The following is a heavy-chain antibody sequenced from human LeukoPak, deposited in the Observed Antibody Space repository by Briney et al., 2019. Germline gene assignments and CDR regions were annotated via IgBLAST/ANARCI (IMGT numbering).Heavy chain of an antibody. CDR3: ASYLRGYSYGIDY. CDR2: IYHSGST. D-gene: IGHD5-18*01. V-gene: IGHV4-30-2*01. Sequence: SETLSLTCAVSGGSISSGGYSWSWIRQPPGKGLEWIGYIYHSGSTYYNPSLKSRVTISVDRSKNQFSLKLSSVTAADTAVYYCASYLRGYSYGIDYWGQGTLVTVSS. J-gene: IGHJ4*02. CDR1: GGSISSGGYS.